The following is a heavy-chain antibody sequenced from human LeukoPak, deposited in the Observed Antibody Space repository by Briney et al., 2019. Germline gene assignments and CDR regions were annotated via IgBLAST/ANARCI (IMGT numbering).Heavy chain of an antibody. Sequence: GGSLRLSCAAFGFTFSDYCMSWIRQAPGKGLEWVSYISSSGSTIYYADSVKGRFTISRDNAKNSLYLQMNSLRAEDTAVYYCTTSPDAFDIWGQGTMVTVSS. V-gene: IGHV3-11*04. D-gene: IGHD1-26*01. J-gene: IGHJ3*02. CDR3: TTSPDAFDI. CDR1: GFTFSDYC. CDR2: ISSSGSTI.